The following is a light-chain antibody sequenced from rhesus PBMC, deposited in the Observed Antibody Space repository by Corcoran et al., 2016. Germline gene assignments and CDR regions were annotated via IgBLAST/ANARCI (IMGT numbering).Light chain of an antibody. CDR3: LQYSSSPFA. J-gene: IGKJ3*01. V-gene: IGKV1-22*01. Sequence: DIQMTQSPSSRSASVGDKVTITCRASQGISVWLAWYQQNPGKAPKLLIDKASCLQRGVPSRFSGSGSGKEFTLTISSLPPEDFATYYCLQYSSSPFAFGPGTKLDIK. CDR2: KAS. CDR1: QGISVW.